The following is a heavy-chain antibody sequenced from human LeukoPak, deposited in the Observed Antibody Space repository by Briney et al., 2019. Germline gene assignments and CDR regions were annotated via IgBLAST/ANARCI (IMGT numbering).Heavy chain of an antibody. V-gene: IGHV3-48*03. CDR3: ARDADSSSWYRGYFDY. CDR1: GFSFSSYE. CDR2: ISSSGSTI. Sequence: GSLRLSCAASGFSFSSYEMNWVRQAPGKGLEWVSYISSSGSTIYYADSVKGRFTISRDNSKNTLYLQMNSLRSEDTAVYYCARDADSSSWYRGYFDYWGQGTLVTVSS. J-gene: IGHJ4*02. D-gene: IGHD6-13*01.